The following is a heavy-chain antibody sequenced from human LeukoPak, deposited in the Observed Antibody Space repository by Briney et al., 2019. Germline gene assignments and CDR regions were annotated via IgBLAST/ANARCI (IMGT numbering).Heavy chain of an antibody. V-gene: IGHV3-23*01. CDR1: GFTFSSYA. D-gene: IGHD6-6*01. CDR2: ISGSGGST. Sequence: GGSLRLSCAASGFTFSSYAMSWVRQAPAKGLEWVSVISGSGGSTYYADSAKGRFTISRDNSKNTLYLQMNSLRAEDTAVYYCARVRSYYYYYYMDVWGKGTTVTVSS. CDR3: ARVRSYYYYYYMDV. J-gene: IGHJ6*03.